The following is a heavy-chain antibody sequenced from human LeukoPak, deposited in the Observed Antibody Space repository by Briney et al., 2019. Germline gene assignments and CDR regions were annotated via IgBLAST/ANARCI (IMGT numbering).Heavy chain of an antibody. CDR3: AIAAAGPNWFDP. D-gene: IGHD6-13*01. CDR1: GFTFSSYA. J-gene: IGHJ5*02. Sequence: PGGSLRLSCAASGFTFSSYAMSWVRQAPGKGLEWVSAISGSGGSTYYADSVEGRFTISRDNSKNTLYLQMNSLRAEDTAVYYCAIAAAGPNWFDPWGQGTLVTVSS. V-gene: IGHV3-23*01. CDR2: ISGSGGST.